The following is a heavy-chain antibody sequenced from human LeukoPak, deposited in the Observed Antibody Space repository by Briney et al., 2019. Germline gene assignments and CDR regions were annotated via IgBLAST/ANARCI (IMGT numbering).Heavy chain of an antibody. D-gene: IGHD6-13*01. Sequence: PSETLSLTCTVPGGSISSYYWSWIRQPAGKGLEWIGRIYSTGSTNYNPSLKSRVTMSVDTSKNQFSLRLRSVTAADTAVYYCARQIASAGTAGFDFWGQGALVTVS. CDR1: GGSISSYY. V-gene: IGHV4-4*07. J-gene: IGHJ4*02. CDR3: ARQIASAGTAGFDF. CDR2: IYSTGST.